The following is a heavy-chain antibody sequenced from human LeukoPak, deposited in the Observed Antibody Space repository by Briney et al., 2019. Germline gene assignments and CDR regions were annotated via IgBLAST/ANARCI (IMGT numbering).Heavy chain of an antibody. CDR1: GYSFTSYW. Sequence: GESLKISCKGSGYSFTSYWIGWVRQMPGKGLEWMGIIYPGDSDTRYSPSFQGQVTSSADKSISTAYLQWSSLKASDTAMYYCARGVVVTGFLFAQFDYWGQGTLVTVSS. J-gene: IGHJ4*02. D-gene: IGHD2-21*02. V-gene: IGHV5-51*01. CDR2: IYPGDSDT. CDR3: ARGVVVTGFLFAQFDY.